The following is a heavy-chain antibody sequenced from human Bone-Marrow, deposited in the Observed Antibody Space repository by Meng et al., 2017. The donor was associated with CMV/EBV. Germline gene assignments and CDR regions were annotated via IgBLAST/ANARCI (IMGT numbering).Heavy chain of an antibody. J-gene: IGHJ6*02. D-gene: IGHD6-19*01. Sequence: GESLKISCAASGFTFSSYSMSWVRQAPGKGLEWVSFISSSSSYIYYADSMKGRFTISRDNAKNSVSLLMNSLRAEDTAVYYCARGLDSSGWYYYYYGMDVWGQGTTVTVSS. CDR1: GFTFSSYS. CDR2: ISSSSSYI. CDR3: ARGLDSSGWYYYYYGMDV. V-gene: IGHV3-21*01.